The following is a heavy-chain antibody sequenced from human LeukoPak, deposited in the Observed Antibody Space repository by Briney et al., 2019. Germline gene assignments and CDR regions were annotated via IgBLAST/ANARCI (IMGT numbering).Heavy chain of an antibody. V-gene: IGHV1-46*01. CDR3: ARDRPRVLVPAPLYGMDV. CDR2: INPSGGST. D-gene: IGHD2-2*01. CDR1: GGTFSSYA. J-gene: IGHJ6*02. Sequence: ASVKVSCKASGGTFSSYAISWVRQAPGQGLEWMGIINPSGGSTSYAQKFQGRVTMTRDTSTSTVYMELSSLRSEDTAVYYCARDRPRVLVPAPLYGMDVWGQGTTVTVSS.